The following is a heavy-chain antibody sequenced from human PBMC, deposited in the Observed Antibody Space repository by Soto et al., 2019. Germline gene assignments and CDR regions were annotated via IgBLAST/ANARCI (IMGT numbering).Heavy chain of an antibody. Sequence: GSLRLSCAASGFTFSLYYWSWIRHPPGKGLEWIGYIYYSGTTNYNPSLKSRVTISVDTSQSQFSLTLTAVTAADTAVYFCARASYYYNSTGYYYSGFDNWGQGTQVTVSS. D-gene: IGHD3-22*01. CDR2: IYYSGTT. CDR3: ARASYYYNSTGYYYSGFDN. J-gene: IGHJ4*02. V-gene: IGHV4-59*01. CDR1: GFTFSLYY.